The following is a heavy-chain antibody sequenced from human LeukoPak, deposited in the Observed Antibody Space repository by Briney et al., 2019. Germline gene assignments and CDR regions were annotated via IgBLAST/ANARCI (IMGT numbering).Heavy chain of an antibody. CDR1: GFTFDDNA. CDR3: AKGDQAVEMATPDY. Sequence: GGSLRLSCAASGFTFDDNAIHWVRQAPGKGLEWVSGISWDSDNIGYADSVKGRFTISRDNSKNTLYLQMNSLRAEDTAVYYCAKGDQAVEMATPDYWGQGTLVTVSS. D-gene: IGHD5-24*01. V-gene: IGHV3-9*01. CDR2: ISWDSDNI. J-gene: IGHJ4*02.